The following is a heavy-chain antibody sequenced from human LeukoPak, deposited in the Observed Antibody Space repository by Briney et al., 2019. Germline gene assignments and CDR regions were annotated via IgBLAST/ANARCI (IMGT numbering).Heavy chain of an antibody. D-gene: IGHD3-3*01. J-gene: IGHJ5*02. CDR2: ISSSSSTI. CDR3: ARGIYDFWSGYDARTAYNWFDP. Sequence: GGSLRLSCAASGFTFSSYSMNWVRQAPGEGLEWVSYISSSSSTIYYADSVKGRFTISRDNAKNSLYLQMNSLRAEDTAVYYCARGIYDFWSGYDARTAYNWFDPWGQGTLVTVSS. CDR1: GFTFSSYS. V-gene: IGHV3-48*01.